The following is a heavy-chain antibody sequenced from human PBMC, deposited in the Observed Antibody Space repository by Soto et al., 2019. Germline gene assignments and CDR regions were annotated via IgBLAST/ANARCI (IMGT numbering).Heavy chain of an antibody. V-gene: IGHV1-18*01. Sequence: ASVKVSCKSSGYSFSNYKFCWVRQAPGQGLEWLGWISGYNGNTNYAQKLQGRVTLTTDSFTSTAYMELRSLRSDDTDIYYCARLPQFLWFGALTPRAYYFNYWGPGTLVTASS. J-gene: IGHJ4*02. CDR2: ISGYNGNT. CDR1: GYSFSNYK. CDR3: ARLPQFLWFGALTPRAYYFNY. D-gene: IGHD3-10*01.